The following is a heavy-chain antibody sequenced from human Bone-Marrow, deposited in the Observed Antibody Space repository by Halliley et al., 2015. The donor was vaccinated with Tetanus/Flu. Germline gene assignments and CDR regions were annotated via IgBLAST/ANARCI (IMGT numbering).Heavy chain of an antibody. Sequence: INWDGSSITYVDSVEGRFTISRDSAKNTLYLQMNGLRAEDTAVYYCARVEYSGCGDYYYGLDVWAQGTTVTVSS. CDR3: ARVEYSGCGDYYYGLDV. J-gene: IGHJ6*02. V-gene: IGHV3-74*01. D-gene: IGHD5-12*01. CDR2: INWDGSSI.